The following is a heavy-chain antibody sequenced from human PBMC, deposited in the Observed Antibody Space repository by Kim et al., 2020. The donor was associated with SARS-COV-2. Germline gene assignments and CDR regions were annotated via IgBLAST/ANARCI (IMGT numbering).Heavy chain of an antibody. CDR2: IIPIFGTA. V-gene: IGHV1-69*13. CDR1: GGTFSSYA. D-gene: IGHD1-26*01. J-gene: IGHJ6*02. Sequence: SVKVSCKASGGTFSSYAISWVRQAPGQGLEWMGGIIPIFGTANYAQKFQGRVTITADESTSTAYMELSSLRSEDTAVYYCARASPLPVVGAPASAGYYGMDVWGQGTPVTVSS. CDR3: ARASPLPVVGAPASAGYYGMDV.